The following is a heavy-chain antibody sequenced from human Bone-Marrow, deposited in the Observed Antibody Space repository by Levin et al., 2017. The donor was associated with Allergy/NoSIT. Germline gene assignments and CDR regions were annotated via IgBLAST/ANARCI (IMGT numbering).Heavy chain of an antibody. CDR1: EFTFSTYW. CDR3: ARSLSDYYGMDV. CDR2: IKQDGSER. J-gene: IGHJ6*02. Sequence: GGSLRLSCEASEFTFSTYWMNWVRQAPGKGLEWLANIKQDGSERYYVDSVKGRFTISRENAKKSMYLQMNSLRAEDTAVYYCARSLSDYYGMDVWGQGAAVPVSS. V-gene: IGHV3-7*01.